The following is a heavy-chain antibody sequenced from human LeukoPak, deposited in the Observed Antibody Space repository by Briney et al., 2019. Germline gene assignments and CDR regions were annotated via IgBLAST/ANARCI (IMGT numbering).Heavy chain of an antibody. D-gene: IGHD7-27*01. J-gene: IGHJ4*02. CDR2: ISSGSSAI. V-gene: IGHV3-48*01. CDR3: GTGDPRFDY. Sequence: GGSLRLSCAASGFSFSTYSMNWVRQAPGKGLQWVSYISSGSSAIYYTDSVKGRFTVTRDDAKNSVYLQMSSLRTEDTAVYYCGTGDPRFDYWGQGILVTVSS. CDR1: GFSFSTYS.